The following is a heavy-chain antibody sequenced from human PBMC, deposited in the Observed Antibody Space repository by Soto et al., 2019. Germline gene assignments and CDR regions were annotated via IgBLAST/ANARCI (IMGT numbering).Heavy chain of an antibody. Sequence: QVQLQESGPGLVKPSGTLSLTCAVSGGSISSSNWWSWVRQPPGKGLEWIGEIYHSGSTNYNPSLKSRVTISVDKSKNQFSLKLSSVTAADTAVYYCASTPNLAAAGNQYYYCMDVWGQGTTVTVSS. CDR1: GGSISSSNW. J-gene: IGHJ6*02. CDR2: IYHSGST. V-gene: IGHV4-4*02. CDR3: ASTPNLAAAGNQYYYCMDV. D-gene: IGHD6-13*01.